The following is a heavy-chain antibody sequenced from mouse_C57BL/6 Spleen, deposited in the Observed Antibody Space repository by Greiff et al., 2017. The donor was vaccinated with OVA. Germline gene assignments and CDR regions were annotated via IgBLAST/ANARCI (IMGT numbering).Heavy chain of an antibody. Sequence: VQLQQPGAELVMPGASVKLSCKASGSTFTSSWMHWVKQRPGQGLEWIGEIDPSDSYNNYNQKFNGKATLTVDKYSSTAYMQLSSLTSEDSAVYYCARRGGRYYYAMDYWGQGTSVTVSS. CDR2: IDPSDSYN. CDR1: GSTFTSSW. J-gene: IGHJ4*01. CDR3: ARRGGRYYYAMDY. V-gene: IGHV1-69*01.